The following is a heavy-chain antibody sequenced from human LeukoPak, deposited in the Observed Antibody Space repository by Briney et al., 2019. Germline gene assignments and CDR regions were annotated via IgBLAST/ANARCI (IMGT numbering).Heavy chain of an antibody. CDR2: IYHSGST. V-gene: IGHV4-59*08. CDR3: ARGRSGWLLPFDY. J-gene: IGHJ4*02. Sequence: SETLSLTCTVSGGSISSYYWSWIRQPPGKGLEWIGYIYHSGSTSYSPSLKSRVTISVDTSKNQFSLRLSSVTAADTAVYYCARGRSGWLLPFDYWGQGTLVTVSS. D-gene: IGHD6-19*01. CDR1: GGSISSYY.